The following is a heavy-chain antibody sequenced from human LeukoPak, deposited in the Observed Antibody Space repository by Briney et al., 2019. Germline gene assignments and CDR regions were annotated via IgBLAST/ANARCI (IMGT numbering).Heavy chain of an antibody. CDR1: GYTLTDHH. Sequence: ASVKVSFKASGYTLTDHHLIWVRQAPGQGLEWVGWIRPNSGGIHYAQEFQGRVTLTRDTSISTAYMEVTRLTSDDTAIYYCARDPVDGYSHYDFWGQGTLVTVSS. CDR2: IRPNSGGI. V-gene: IGHV1-2*02. J-gene: IGHJ4*02. D-gene: IGHD5-24*01. CDR3: ARDPVDGYSHYDF.